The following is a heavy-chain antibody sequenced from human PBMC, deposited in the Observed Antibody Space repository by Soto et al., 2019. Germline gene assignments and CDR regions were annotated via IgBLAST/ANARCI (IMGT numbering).Heavy chain of an antibody. CDR1: GGLFSSYP. J-gene: IGHJ4*02. Sequence: QEQLVQSGAEVKKPGSSVKVSFKASGGLFSSYPISWVRQVPGQGLEWMGGIIPVFQTAYYTQRFQGRVTITADESTQTASMELSSLRSADTAIYYCARGGSGYTWFNEFWGQGTLVTVAS. V-gene: IGHV1-69*01. D-gene: IGHD3-22*01. CDR2: IIPVFQTA. CDR3: ARGGSGYTWFNEF.